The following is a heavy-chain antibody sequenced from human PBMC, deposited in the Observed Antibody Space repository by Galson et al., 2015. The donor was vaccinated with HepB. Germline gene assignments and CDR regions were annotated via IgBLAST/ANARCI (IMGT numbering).Heavy chain of an antibody. CDR1: GYTFTGYY. J-gene: IGHJ6*02. D-gene: IGHD5-12*01. Sequence: SVKVSCKASGYTFTGYYMHWVRQAPGQGLEWMGWINTNTGNPTYAQGFTGRFVFSLDTPVSTAYLQISSLKAEDTAVYYCARVGGGIVATIGGYGMDVWGQGTTVTVSS. CDR3: ARVGGGIVATIGGYGMDV. V-gene: IGHV7-4-1*02. CDR2: INTNTGNP.